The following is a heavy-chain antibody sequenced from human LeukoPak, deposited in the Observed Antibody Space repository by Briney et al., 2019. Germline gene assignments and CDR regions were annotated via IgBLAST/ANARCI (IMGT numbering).Heavy chain of an antibody. D-gene: IGHD5-24*01. V-gene: IGHV1-3*01. Sequence: ASVKVSCTASGYTFTSYAMHWVRQAPGQRLEWMGWINAGNGNTKYSQKFQGRVTMTRDTSTSTVYMELSSLRSEDTAVYYCARDLDGYNYYFDYWGQGTLVTVSS. CDR2: INAGNGNT. CDR1: GYTFTSYA. CDR3: ARDLDGYNYYFDY. J-gene: IGHJ4*02.